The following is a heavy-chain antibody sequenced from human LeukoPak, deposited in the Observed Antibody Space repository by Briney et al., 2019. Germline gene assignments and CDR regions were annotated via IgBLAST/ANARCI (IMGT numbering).Heavy chain of an antibody. CDR1: GYSFTDYS. J-gene: IGHJ6*03. Sequence: GESLKISCKGSGYSFTDYSIGWVRQMPGKGLEWMGIIYPGDSDTRYSPSFQGQVTFSADKSISTAYLQWSSLKASDTATYYCARQPNFMDVWGKGTTVTVSS. V-gene: IGHV5-51*01. CDR3: ARQPNFMDV. CDR2: IYPGDSDT.